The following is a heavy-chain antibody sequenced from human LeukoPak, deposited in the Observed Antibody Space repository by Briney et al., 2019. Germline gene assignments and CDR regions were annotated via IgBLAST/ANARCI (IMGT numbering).Heavy chain of an antibody. CDR3: AREGADIVVVVAAKSSGAFDI. CDR2: ISGSGGST. D-gene: IGHD2-15*01. Sequence: GGSLRLSCAASGFTFSSYAMSWVRQAPGKGLEWVSAISGSGGSTYYADSVKGRFTISRGNAKNSLYLQMNSLRAEDTAVYCCAREGADIVVVVAAKSSGAFDIWGQGTMVTVSS. J-gene: IGHJ3*02. V-gene: IGHV3-23*01. CDR1: GFTFSSYA.